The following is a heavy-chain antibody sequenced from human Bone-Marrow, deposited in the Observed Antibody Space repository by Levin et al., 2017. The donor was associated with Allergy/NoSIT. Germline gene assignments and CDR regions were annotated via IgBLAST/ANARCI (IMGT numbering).Heavy chain of an antibody. Sequence: GGSLRLSCAASGFTFSSYWMSWVRQAPGKGLEWVANIKQDGSEKYYVDSVKGRFTISRDNAKNSLYLQMNSLRAEDTAVYYCARGGRSAARTFDIWGQGTMVTVSS. D-gene: IGHD6-25*01. J-gene: IGHJ3*02. CDR3: ARGGRSAARTFDI. CDR1: GFTFSSYW. CDR2: IKQDGSEK. V-gene: IGHV3-7*01.